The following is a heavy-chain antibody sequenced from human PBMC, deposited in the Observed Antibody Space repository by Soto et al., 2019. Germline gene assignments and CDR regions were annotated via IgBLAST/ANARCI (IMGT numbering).Heavy chain of an antibody. Sequence: QPGGSLRLSCAASGFTFSSYAMKWVRQAPGKGLEWVSLIGESGTPTYYADSVKGRFTISRDNSGNTLFLETYSLRAEDTAVYYCARYIPGVRYYGMDVWGQGTTVTVSS. CDR2: IGESGTPT. V-gene: IGHV3-23*01. CDR3: ARYIPGVRYYGMDV. CDR1: GFTFSSYA. J-gene: IGHJ6*02. D-gene: IGHD2-2*01.